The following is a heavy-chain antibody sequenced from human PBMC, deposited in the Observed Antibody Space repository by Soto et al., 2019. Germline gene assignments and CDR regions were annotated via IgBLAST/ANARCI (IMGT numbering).Heavy chain of an antibody. Sequence: QVQLVQSGAEVKKPGASVKVSCKASGYTFTSYAITWVRQAPGQGLEWMGWISGYNGDTKYAQKLQGRVTMTTDTSTTTAYMELRSLRSDDTAGNYGARHQVELELLDHWGQGSLVTVSS. CDR3: ARHQVELELLDH. J-gene: IGHJ4*02. V-gene: IGHV1-18*01. CDR2: ISGYNGDT. CDR1: GYTFTSYA. D-gene: IGHD1-7*01.